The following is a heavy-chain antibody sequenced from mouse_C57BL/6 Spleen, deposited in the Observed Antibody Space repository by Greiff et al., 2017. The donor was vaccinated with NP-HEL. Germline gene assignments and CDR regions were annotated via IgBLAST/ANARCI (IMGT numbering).Heavy chain of an antibody. CDR1: GFTFSNYW. CDR3: TDGSSYDY. J-gene: IGHJ2*01. Sequence: VQLKESGGGLVQPGGSMKLSCVASGFTFSNYWMNWVRQSPEKGLEWVAQIRLKSDNYATHYAESVKGRFTISRDDSKSSVYLRMNNLRAEDTGIYYCTDGSSYDYWGQGTTLTVSS. D-gene: IGHD1-1*01. CDR2: IRLKSDNYAT. V-gene: IGHV6-3*01.